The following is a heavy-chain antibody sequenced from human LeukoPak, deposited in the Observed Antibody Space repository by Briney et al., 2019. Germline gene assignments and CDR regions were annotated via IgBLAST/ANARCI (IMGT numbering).Heavy chain of an antibody. V-gene: IGHV1-8*03. CDR2: IDPNSGNT. Sequence: ASVKVSCKASAYTFSNYDIHWVRQATGQGLEWMGWIDPNSGNTGYAQKFQGRVTITWDTSITTAYMELSSLRSEDTAVYYCARAGYYYDSSGYSTPGWFDPWGQGTLVTVSS. J-gene: IGHJ5*02. CDR1: AYTFSNYD. D-gene: IGHD3-22*01. CDR3: ARAGYYYDSSGYSTPGWFDP.